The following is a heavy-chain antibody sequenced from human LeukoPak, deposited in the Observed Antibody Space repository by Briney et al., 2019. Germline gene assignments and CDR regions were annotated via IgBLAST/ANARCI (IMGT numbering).Heavy chain of an antibody. J-gene: IGHJ6*03. V-gene: IGHV4-34*01. D-gene: IGHD3-10*01. CDR3: ARRGYGSGSYYAKYYYYYMDV. Sequence: SETLSLTCAVYGGSFSGYYWSWIRQPPGKGLEWIGEINHSGSTNYNPSLKSRVTISVDTSKNQFSLKLSSVTAADTAVYYCARRGYGSGSYYAKYYYYYMDVWGKGTTVTISS. CDR2: INHSGST. CDR1: GGSFSGYY.